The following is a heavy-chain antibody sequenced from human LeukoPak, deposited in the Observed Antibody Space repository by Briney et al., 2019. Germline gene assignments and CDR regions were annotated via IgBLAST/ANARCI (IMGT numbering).Heavy chain of an antibody. CDR3: AKGYSSWYTSRSDY. Sequence: PAGSLRLSRAASGFTFSSYAMSWVRQAPGKGLEWVSAISGSGGSTYYADSVEGRFTISRDNSKNTLYLQMNSLRAEDTAVYYCAKGYSSWYTSRSDYWGQGTLVTVSS. J-gene: IGHJ4*02. CDR1: GFTFSSYA. D-gene: IGHD6-13*01. CDR2: ISGSGGST. V-gene: IGHV3-23*01.